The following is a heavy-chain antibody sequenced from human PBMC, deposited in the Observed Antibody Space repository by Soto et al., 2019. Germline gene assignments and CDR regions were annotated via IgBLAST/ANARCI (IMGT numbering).Heavy chain of an antibody. D-gene: IGHD3-9*01. CDR1: GASVSNYH. CDR3: ARLHIWTGYPADF. CDR2: ISYTGNT. V-gene: IGHV4-59*08. J-gene: IGHJ4*02. Sequence: PSETLSLTCTVSGASVSNYHWNWIRQPPGKALEWIGYISYTGNTNYNPSLMSRVTMSVDTSKNQFSLKLSYVTAADTAVYYCARLHIWTGYPADFWGQGTLVTVSS.